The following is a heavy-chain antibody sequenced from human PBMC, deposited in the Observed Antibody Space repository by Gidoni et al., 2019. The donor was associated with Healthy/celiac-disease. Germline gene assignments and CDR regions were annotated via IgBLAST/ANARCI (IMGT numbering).Heavy chain of an antibody. D-gene: IGHD1-26*01. Sequence: QLQLQESGPGLVKPSETLTLTCTVPGGSISSSSYYWGWIRQPPGKGLEWIGSIYYSGSTYYNPSLKSRVTISVDTSKNQFSLKLSSVTAADTAVYYCARDFWYSGSYCLDYWGQGTLVTVSS. CDR3: ARDFWYSGSYCLDY. CDR2: IYYSGST. CDR1: GGSISSSSYY. J-gene: IGHJ4*02. V-gene: IGHV4-39*02.